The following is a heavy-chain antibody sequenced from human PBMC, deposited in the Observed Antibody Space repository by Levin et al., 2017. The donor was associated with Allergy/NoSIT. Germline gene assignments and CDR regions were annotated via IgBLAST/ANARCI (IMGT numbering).Heavy chain of an antibody. Sequence: SVKVSCKASGGTFSTSAISWVRQAPGQGLEWMGGIIPTFGSVNYAQKFQDRVTITADESTSTAYMELSSLRSEDTAVYYCAKGWYDDYGDYWTYNWFDPWGQGTLVTVSS. CDR3: AKGWYDDYGDYWTYNWFDP. V-gene: IGHV1-69*13. J-gene: IGHJ5*02. D-gene: IGHD4-17*01. CDR2: IIPTFGSV. CDR1: GGTFSTSA.